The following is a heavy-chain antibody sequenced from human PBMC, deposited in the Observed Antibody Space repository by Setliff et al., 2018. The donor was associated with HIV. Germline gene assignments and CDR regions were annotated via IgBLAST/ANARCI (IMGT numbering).Heavy chain of an antibody. V-gene: IGHV4-34*01. CDR3: ARGWGHDGFDF. Sequence: TLSLTCAVYGRSFSGYYWNWIRQSPGKGLEWIGEINHSGGTNYNPSLKSRVTMSIDTSKNQFSLNVSSVTAVDTAVYYCARGWGHDGFDFWGQGTMVTVSS. CDR2: INHSGGT. D-gene: IGHD7-27*01. CDR1: GRSFSGYY. J-gene: IGHJ3*01.